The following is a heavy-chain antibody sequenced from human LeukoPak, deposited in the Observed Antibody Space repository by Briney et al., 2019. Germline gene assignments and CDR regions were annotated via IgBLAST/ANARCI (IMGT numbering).Heavy chain of an antibody. Sequence: SETLSLTCTVSGGSISNSSYYWGWIRQPPGKGLEWIGAIYYSGSTYFDPSLKSRVTMSVDTSKNQFSLKLSSVTAADTAVYYCARARYYYGHYFDYWGQGTLVTVSS. V-gene: IGHV4-39*07. J-gene: IGHJ4*02. D-gene: IGHD3-10*01. CDR1: GGSISNSSYY. CDR3: ARARYYYGHYFDY. CDR2: IYYSGST.